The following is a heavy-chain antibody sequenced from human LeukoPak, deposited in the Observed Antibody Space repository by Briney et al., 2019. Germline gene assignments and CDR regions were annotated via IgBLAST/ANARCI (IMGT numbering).Heavy chain of an antibody. D-gene: IGHD3-22*01. CDR1: GDSFSNTNYY. CDR2: IYYRGST. Sequence: SETLSLTCTVSGDSFSNTNYYWDWIRQPPGKGLEWIGYIYYRGSTNYNPSLKSRVTISVDTSKNQFSLKLSSVTAADTAVYYCARLSGYSSGHYYSDYWGQGTLVTVSS. V-gene: IGHV4-61*01. CDR3: ARLSGYSSGHYYSDY. J-gene: IGHJ4*02.